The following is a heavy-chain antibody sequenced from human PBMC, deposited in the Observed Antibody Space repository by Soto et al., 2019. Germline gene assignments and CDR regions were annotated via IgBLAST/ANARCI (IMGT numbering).Heavy chain of an antibody. CDR3: AKYEFGWYFES. Sequence: GGSLRLSCAASGFTFSIYAMSWVRQAPGKGLEWVSAFSGSGGTTYYADSVKGRFTISRDNSKNTLYLQMNSLRAEDTAVYYCAKYEFGWYFESWGQGTLVTVSS. CDR1: GFTFSIYA. CDR2: FSGSGGTT. D-gene: IGHD3-10*01. J-gene: IGHJ4*02. V-gene: IGHV3-23*01.